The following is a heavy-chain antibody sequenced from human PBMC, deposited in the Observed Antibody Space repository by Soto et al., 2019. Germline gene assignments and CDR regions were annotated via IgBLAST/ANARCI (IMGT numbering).Heavy chain of an antibody. CDR1: GGSISSGGYY. V-gene: IGHV4-31*03. D-gene: IGHD2-8*01. CDR2: IYYSGST. J-gene: IGHJ4*02. Sequence: QVQLQESGPGLVKPSQTLSLTCTVSGGSISSGGYYWSWIRQHPGKGLEWIGYIYYSGSTYYNPSLKSRVTISVDTSKNQFSLKLSSVTAADTAVYYCARGLMVYAADYYFDYWGQGTLVTVSS. CDR3: ARGLMVYAADYYFDY.